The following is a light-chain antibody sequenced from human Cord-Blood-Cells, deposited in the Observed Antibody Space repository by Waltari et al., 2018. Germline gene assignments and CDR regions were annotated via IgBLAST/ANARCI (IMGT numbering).Light chain of an antibody. CDR2: DVS. J-gene: IGLJ3*02. CDR3: CSYAGSYTWV. CDR1: SSDVGGYNY. V-gene: IGLV2-11*01. Sequence: QSALTQPRSVSGSPGQSVTISCTGTSSDVGGYNYVSWYQQHPGKAPKPMIYDVSKRPSGFPDRFSGSKSGNTASLTISGLQAEDEADYYCCSYAGSYTWVFGGGTKLTVL.